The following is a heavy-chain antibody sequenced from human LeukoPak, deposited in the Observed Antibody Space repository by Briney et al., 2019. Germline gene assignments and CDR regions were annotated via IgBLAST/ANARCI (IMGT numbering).Heavy chain of an antibody. CDR1: GFTFSSYW. CDR2: IKQDGSEK. D-gene: IGHD3-3*01. CDR3: ARDSRMNYYAS. J-gene: IGHJ5*02. Sequence: GGSLGLSCAASGFTFSSYWMSWVRQAPGKGLEWVANIKQDGSEKNYVDSVKGRFTISRDNAVNSLYLQMNSLRAEDTAMYYCARDSRMNYYASWGRGTLVTVSS. V-gene: IGHV3-7*01.